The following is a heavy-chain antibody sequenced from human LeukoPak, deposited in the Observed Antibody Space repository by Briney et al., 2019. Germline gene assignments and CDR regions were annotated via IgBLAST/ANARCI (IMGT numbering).Heavy chain of an antibody. J-gene: IGHJ4*02. Sequence: QAGGSLRLSCAASGFTFSSYAMHWVRQAPGKGLEWVSYISSSGSTIYYADSVKGRFTISRDNAKNSLYLQMNSLRAEDTAVYYCARYGYGGNSGLYFDYWGQGTLVTVSS. CDR2: ISSSGSTI. V-gene: IGHV3-48*04. CDR3: ARYGYGGNSGLYFDY. D-gene: IGHD4-23*01. CDR1: GFTFSSYA.